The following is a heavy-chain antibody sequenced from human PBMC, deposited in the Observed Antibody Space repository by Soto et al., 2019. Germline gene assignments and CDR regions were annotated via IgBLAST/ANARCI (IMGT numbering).Heavy chain of an antibody. V-gene: IGHV3-33*01. D-gene: IGHD2-15*01. CDR1: GFTFSSYG. Sequence: QVQLVESGGGVVQPGRSLRLSCAASGFTFSSYGMHWVRQAPGKGLEWVAVIWYDGSNKYYADSVKGRFTISRDNSKNTLYLQRNSLRAEDTAVYYCARSGLAATAPPFDYWGQGTLVTVSS. J-gene: IGHJ4*02. CDR3: ARSGLAATAPPFDY. CDR2: IWYDGSNK.